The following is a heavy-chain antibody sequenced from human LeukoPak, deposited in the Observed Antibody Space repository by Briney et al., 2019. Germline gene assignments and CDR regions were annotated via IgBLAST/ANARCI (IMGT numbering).Heavy chain of an antibody. J-gene: IGHJ4*02. CDR2: IAADGNDK. V-gene: IGHV3-7*03. CDR1: GFTFRKYW. Sequence: GGSLRLSCAASGFTFRKYWMAWVRQAPGRGLEWVATIAADGNDKDYEDALQGRFTISRDNARNSLSLRIDSLRAEDTAQYYCAREVFFQFDNWGQGALVTVSS. CDR3: AREVFFQFDN.